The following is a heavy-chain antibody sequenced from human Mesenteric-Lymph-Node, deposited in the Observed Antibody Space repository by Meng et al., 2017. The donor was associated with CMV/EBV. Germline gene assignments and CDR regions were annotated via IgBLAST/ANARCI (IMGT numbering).Heavy chain of an antibody. V-gene: IGHV4-39*01. CDR3: ARQIRISGYDRVTPDFSDY. D-gene: IGHD5-12*01. J-gene: IGHJ4*02. CDR1: GGSLTGNIYH. Sequence: SETLSLTCTVSGGSLTGNIYHWGWIRQPPGKGLEWIGSSGSTYDNLSFKSRITISVDTSKNQFSLKLSSVTAADTAVYYCARQIRISGYDRVTPDFSDYWGQGTLVTVSS. CDR2: SGST.